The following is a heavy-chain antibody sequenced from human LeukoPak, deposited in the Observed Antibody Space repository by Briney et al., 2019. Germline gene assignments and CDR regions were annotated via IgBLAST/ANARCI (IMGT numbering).Heavy chain of an antibody. CDR1: GGTFSSYA. Sequence: ASVKVSCKASGGTFSSYAISWVRQAPGQGLEWMGGIIPIFGTANYAQKFQGRVTITADESTSTAYMELSSLRSEDTAVYYCARATNAGYEPRRYFDYWGQGTLVTVSS. V-gene: IGHV1-69*13. CDR2: IIPIFGTA. D-gene: IGHD6-13*01. J-gene: IGHJ4*02. CDR3: ARATNAGYEPRRYFDY.